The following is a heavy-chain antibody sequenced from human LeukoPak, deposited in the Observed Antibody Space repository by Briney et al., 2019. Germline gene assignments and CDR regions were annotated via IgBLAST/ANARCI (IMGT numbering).Heavy chain of an antibody. J-gene: IGHJ6*02. CDR1: GFAFSSYA. D-gene: IGHD3-10*01. V-gene: IGHV3-23*01. CDR2: ISGSGGST. CDR3: AKVDSGGSGSQNYYYYGMDV. Sequence: GGSLRLSCAASGFAFSSYAMSWVRQAPGKGLEWVSAISGSGGSTYYADSVKGRFTISRDNSKNTLYLQMNSLRAEDTAVYYCAKVDSGGSGSQNYYYYGMDVWGQGTRSPSP.